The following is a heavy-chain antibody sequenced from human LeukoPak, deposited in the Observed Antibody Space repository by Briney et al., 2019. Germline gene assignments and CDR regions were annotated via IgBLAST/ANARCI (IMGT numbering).Heavy chain of an antibody. CDR2: ISSRSNYI. D-gene: IGHD3-3*01. J-gene: IGHJ3*02. Sequence: GGSLRLSCAASGFTFSIYSMNWVRQAPGKGLEWVSSISSRSNYIYYADSVKGRFTIPRDNAKNSLYLQMNSLRAEDTAVYYCARDYTIFGVADAFDIWGQGTMVTVSS. V-gene: IGHV3-21*01. CDR3: ARDYTIFGVADAFDI. CDR1: GFTFSIYS.